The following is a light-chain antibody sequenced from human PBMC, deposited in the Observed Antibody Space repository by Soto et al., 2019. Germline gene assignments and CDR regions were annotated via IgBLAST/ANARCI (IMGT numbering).Light chain of an antibody. CDR2: DVS. V-gene: IGKV1-5*01. CDR3: QQYNSYPYT. Sequence: DIPMTQSPSTLSASVGDRVTITCRASQSVSNWLAWYQQKPGKAPNLLIYDVSSLESGVPSRFSGSGSGTEFTLTISSLQPEDFATYYCQQYNSYPYTFGQGTKLEI. CDR1: QSVSNW. J-gene: IGKJ2*01.